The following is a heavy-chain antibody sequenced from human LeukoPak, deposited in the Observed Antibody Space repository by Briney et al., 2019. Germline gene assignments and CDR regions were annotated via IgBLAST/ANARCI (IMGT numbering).Heavy chain of an antibody. V-gene: IGHV1-69*04. CDR1: GGTFSSYA. J-gene: IGHJ4*02. CDR3: ASASDGCSYGYSFDY. Sequence: EASVKVSCKASGGTFSSYAISWVRQAPGQGLEWMGRIIPILGIANYAQKFQGRVTITADKSTSTAYMELSSLRSEDTAVYYCASASDGCSYGYSFDYWGQGTLVTVSS. CDR2: IIPILGIA. D-gene: IGHD5-18*01.